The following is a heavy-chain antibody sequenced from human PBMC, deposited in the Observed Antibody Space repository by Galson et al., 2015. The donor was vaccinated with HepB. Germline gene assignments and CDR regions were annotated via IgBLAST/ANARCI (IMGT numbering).Heavy chain of an antibody. CDR2: ISYDGSNK. CDR1: GFTFSSYA. V-gene: IGHV3-30-3*01. J-gene: IGHJ6*02. CDR3: ARVAQDYYDFWSGYYTGYYYYGMDV. D-gene: IGHD3-3*01. Sequence: SLRLSCAASGFTFSSYAMHWVRQAPGKGLEWVAVISYDGSNKYYADSVKGRFTISRDNSKNTLYLQMNSLRAEDTAVYYCARVAQDYYDFWSGYYTGYYYYGMDVWGQGTTVTVSS.